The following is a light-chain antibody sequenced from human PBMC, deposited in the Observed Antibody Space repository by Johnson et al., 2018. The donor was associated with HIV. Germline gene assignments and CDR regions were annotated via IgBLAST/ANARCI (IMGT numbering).Light chain of an antibody. CDR3: GAWDSSLSVHV. CDR2: DNN. V-gene: IGLV1-51*01. Sequence: VLPQPPSVSAAPGQTVTISCSGSSSNIGNNYVSWYQQLPGTAPKLLIYDNNKRPSGIPDRFSGSKSGTSATLGITGLQTGDEADYYCGAWDSSLSVHVFGTGTQVTVL. CDR1: SSNIGNNY. J-gene: IGLJ1*01.